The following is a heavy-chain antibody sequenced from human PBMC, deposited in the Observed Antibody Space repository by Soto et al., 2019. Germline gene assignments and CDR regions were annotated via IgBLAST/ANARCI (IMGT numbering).Heavy chain of an antibody. J-gene: IGHJ5*02. CDR3: PKELSPYHGSSGYGSSFDP. CDR1: GFTFSSFG. V-gene: IGHV3-30*18. Sequence: QVELVESGGGVVQPGRSLRLSCAASGFTFSSFGMLWVRQPPGKGLEWIALISYDGNNKYYADSVRGRFTISRDNSKDKLYLPLDSLRPEDTAVYFCPKELSPYHGSSGYGSSFDPRGLGTLVTVSS. D-gene: IGHD3-22*01. CDR2: ISYDGNNK.